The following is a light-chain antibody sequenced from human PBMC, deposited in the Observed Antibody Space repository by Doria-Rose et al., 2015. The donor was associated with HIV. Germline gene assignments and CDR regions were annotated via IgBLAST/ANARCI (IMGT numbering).Light chain of an antibody. CDR3: QQYGTSRGT. V-gene: IGKV3-20*01. CDR1: QRVKSSY. J-gene: IGKJ5*01. CDR2: DAS. Sequence: QSPGTLSLSQGERATLSCRASQRVKSSYLAWYQQKPGQAPRLLIYDASTRATGIPDRFSGSGSGTDFTLTISRLEPEDVAVYYCQQYGTSRGTFGQGTRLEIK.